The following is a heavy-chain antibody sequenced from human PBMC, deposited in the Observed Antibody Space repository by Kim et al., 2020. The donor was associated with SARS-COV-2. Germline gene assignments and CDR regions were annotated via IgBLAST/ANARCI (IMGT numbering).Heavy chain of an antibody. Sequence: GGSLRLSCAASGFTFSSYGMHWVRQAPGKGLEWVAVIWYDGSNKYYADSVKGRFTISRDNSKNTLYLQMNSLRAEDTAVYYCARVMRWELLWGPGYYGMDVWGQGTTVTVSS. CDR2: IWYDGSNK. J-gene: IGHJ6*02. D-gene: IGHD1-26*01. CDR1: GFTFSSYG. V-gene: IGHV3-33*01. CDR3: ARVMRWELLWGPGYYGMDV.